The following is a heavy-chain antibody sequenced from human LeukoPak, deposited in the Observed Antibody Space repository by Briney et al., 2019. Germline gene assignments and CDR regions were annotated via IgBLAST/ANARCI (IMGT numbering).Heavy chain of an antibody. J-gene: IGHJ4*02. CDR1: GGTFSSYA. CDR3: ARGGALAVAGTLLFDY. D-gene: IGHD6-19*01. V-gene: IGHV1-69*13. CDR2: IIPIFGTA. Sequence: SVKVSCKASGGTFSSYAISWVRQAPGQGLEWLGGIIPIFGTANYAQKFQGRVTITADESTSTAYMELSSLRSEDTAVYYCARGGALAVAGTLLFDYWGQGTLVTVSS.